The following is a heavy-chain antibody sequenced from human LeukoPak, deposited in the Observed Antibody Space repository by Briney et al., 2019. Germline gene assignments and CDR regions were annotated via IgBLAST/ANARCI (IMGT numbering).Heavy chain of an antibody. Sequence: PSETLSLTCAVYGGSFSGYYWSWIRQPPGKGLEWIGEIKHSGSTNYNPSLKSRVTISVDTSKNQFSLKLSSVTAADTAVYYCARAAGYSSSWYSGGYWYFDLWGRGTLVTVSS. CDR2: IKHSGST. D-gene: IGHD6-13*01. CDR1: GGSFSGYY. CDR3: ARAAGYSSSWYSGGYWYFDL. V-gene: IGHV4-34*01. J-gene: IGHJ2*01.